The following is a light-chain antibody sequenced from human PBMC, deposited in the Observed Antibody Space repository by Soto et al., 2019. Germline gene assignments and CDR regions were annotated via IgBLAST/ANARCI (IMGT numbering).Light chain of an antibody. CDR1: QGIGNS. J-gene: IGKJ4*01. CDR3: QYYANAPLT. V-gene: IGKV1-27*01. CDR2: AAS. Sequence: DIQMTQSPSSLSASVGDRVTITCRASQGIGNSLAWYQQKPGKVPEVLIYAASTVQSGVPSRFSGSGSGTDFTLTISSLQPEDVATYYCQYYANAPLTFGGGTKVEIK.